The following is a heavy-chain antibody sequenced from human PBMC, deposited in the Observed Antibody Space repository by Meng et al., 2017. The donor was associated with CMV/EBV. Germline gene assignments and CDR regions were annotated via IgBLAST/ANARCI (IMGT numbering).Heavy chain of an antibody. Sequence: ASVKVSCKASGYTFTGYYMHWVRQPPGQGLEWMGWINPNSGGTNYAQKFQGRVTMTRDTSISTAYMELSRLRSDDTAVYYCARDLGAHDAFDIWGQGTMVTVSS. J-gene: IGHJ3*02. D-gene: IGHD3-16*01. V-gene: IGHV1-2*02. CDR3: ARDLGAHDAFDI. CDR1: GYTFTGYY. CDR2: INPNSGGT.